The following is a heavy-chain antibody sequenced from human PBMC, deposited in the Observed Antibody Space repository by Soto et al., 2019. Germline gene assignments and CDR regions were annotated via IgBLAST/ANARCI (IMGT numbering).Heavy chain of an antibody. V-gene: IGHV4-4*02. CDR2: IYHSGST. CDR1: VGSISSSNW. D-gene: IGHD4-17*01. Sequence: XETLSLTCAFSVGSISSSNWWSWVRQPPGKGLEWIGEIYHSGSTNYNPSLKSRVTISVDKSKNQFSLKLSSVTAADTAVYYCARVQNDYGDKFEYWGQGTLVTVSS. CDR3: ARVQNDYGDKFEY. J-gene: IGHJ4*02.